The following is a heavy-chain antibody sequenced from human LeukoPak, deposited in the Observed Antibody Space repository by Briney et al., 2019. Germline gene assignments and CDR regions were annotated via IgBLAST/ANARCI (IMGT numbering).Heavy chain of an antibody. V-gene: IGHV1-18*01. Sequence: ASMKVSCKASGYTFTSYGISWVRQAPGQGLEWMGWISAYNGNTNYAQKLQGRVTMTTDTSTSTAYMELRSLRSDDTAVYYCAVSYNWNDDFDYWGQGTLVTVSS. CDR3: AVSYNWNDDFDY. J-gene: IGHJ4*02. CDR2: ISAYNGNT. CDR1: GYTFTSYG. D-gene: IGHD1-1*01.